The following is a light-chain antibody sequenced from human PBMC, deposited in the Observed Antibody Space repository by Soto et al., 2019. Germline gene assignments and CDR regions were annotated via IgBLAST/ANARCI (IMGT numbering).Light chain of an antibody. J-gene: IGLJ3*02. CDR1: SPNIGSNY. Sequence: QSVLTQPPSVSAAPGQKVNISCSGSSPNIGSNYVCWYQHVPGTAPKLLIYDSHQRPSWIPDRFSGSKSGTSATLAITGLQTGDEALYYCGTWDNTLSSGVFGGGTKVTVL. V-gene: IGLV1-51*01. CDR3: GTWDNTLSSGV. CDR2: DSH.